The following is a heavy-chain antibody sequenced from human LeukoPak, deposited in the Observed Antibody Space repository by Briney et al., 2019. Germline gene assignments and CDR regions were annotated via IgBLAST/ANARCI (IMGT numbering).Heavy chain of an antibody. CDR1: GGTFSSYA. J-gene: IGHJ4*02. CDR2: ISAYNGNT. D-gene: IGHD2-2*01. Sequence: GSSVKVSCKASGGTFSSYAISWVRQAPGQGLEWMGWISAYNGNTNYAQKLQGRVTMTTDTSTSTAYMELRSLRSDDTAVYYCAREVYCSSTSCYFDYWGQGTLVTVSS. V-gene: IGHV1-18*01. CDR3: AREVYCSSTSCYFDY.